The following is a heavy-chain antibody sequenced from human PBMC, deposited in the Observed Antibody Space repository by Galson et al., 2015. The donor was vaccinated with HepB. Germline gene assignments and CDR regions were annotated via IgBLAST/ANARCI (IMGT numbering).Heavy chain of an antibody. CDR2: IKSNIAGGTT. CDR1: EFTFNNAW. J-gene: IGHJ4*02. CDR3: TTMGPPNDYYDSSDYDY. V-gene: IGHV3-15*01. Sequence: SLRLSCAASEFTFNNAWMSWVRQAPGKGLEWVGRIKSNIAGGTTDYTAPVKGSFTISRDDTKNTLYLNMSSLKIEDTAFYYCTTMGPPNDYYDSSDYDYWGQGTLVTVSS. D-gene: IGHD3-22*01.